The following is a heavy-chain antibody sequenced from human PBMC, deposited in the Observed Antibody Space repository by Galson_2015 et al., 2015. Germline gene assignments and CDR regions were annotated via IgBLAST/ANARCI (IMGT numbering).Heavy chain of an antibody. Sequence: SLRLSCAASGFTFSSYAMSWVRQAPGKGLEWVSAISGSGGSTYYADSVKGRFTISRDNSKNTLYLQMNSLRAEDTAVYYCAKDSTIVVVPAAYFDYWGQGTLVTVSS. CDR1: GFTFSSYA. V-gene: IGHV3-23*01. CDR3: AKDSTIVVVPAAYFDY. D-gene: IGHD2-2*01. CDR2: ISGSGGST. J-gene: IGHJ4*02.